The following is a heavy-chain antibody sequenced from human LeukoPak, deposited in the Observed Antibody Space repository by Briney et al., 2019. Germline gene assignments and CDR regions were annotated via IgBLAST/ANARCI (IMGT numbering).Heavy chain of an antibody. Sequence: GGSLRLSCAASGFTFDDYAMHWVRQAPGKGLEWVSGISWNSGSINYADSVKGRFTISRDNAKNSLYLQMNSLRPEDTALYYCAKDNRRHYTSGPNPDSLHWGQGALVTVSS. D-gene: IGHD6-19*01. CDR2: ISWNSGSI. V-gene: IGHV3-9*01. CDR1: GFTFDDYA. J-gene: IGHJ4*02. CDR3: AKDNRRHYTSGPNPDSLH.